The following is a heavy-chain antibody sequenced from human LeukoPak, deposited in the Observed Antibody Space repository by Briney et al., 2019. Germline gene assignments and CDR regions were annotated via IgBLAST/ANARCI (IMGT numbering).Heavy chain of an antibody. Sequence: GGSLRLSCAASGFTLDDYAMHWVRQAPGKGLEWVSGISWNSGSIGYADSVKGRFTISRDNAKNSLYLQMNSLRAEDTALYYCAKDIGVPAAIKYYYYGMDVWGQGTTVTVSS. J-gene: IGHJ6*02. CDR1: GFTLDDYA. D-gene: IGHD2-2*02. CDR2: ISWNSGSI. V-gene: IGHV3-9*01. CDR3: AKDIGVPAAIKYYYYGMDV.